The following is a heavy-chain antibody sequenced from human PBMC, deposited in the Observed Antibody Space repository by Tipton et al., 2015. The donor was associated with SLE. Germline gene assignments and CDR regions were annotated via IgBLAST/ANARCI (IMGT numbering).Heavy chain of an antibody. J-gene: IGHJ2*01. V-gene: IGHV4-61*01. D-gene: IGHD6-13*01. CDR3: ARGAVAAGYRYFDL. CDR2: IYYSGTI. Sequence: LRLSCTVSGDSVNRGNYYWSWIRQPPGKGPEWIGYIYYSGTISYNPSLKGRVTISLDTSKNQFAVKLSSVTAADTAVYYCARGAVAAGYRYFDLWGRGTLVTVSS. CDR1: GDSVNRGNYY.